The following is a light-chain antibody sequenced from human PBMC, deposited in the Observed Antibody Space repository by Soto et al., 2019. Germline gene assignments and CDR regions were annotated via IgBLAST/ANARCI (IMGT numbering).Light chain of an antibody. CDR3: QQYGSSRVT. CDR2: GAS. V-gene: IGKV3-20*01. J-gene: IGKJ3*01. Sequence: EIVLTQSPGTLSLSPGERATLSCRASQSVSSSYLAWYQQKPGKAPRLLIYGASSRATGIPDRFSGSGSGTDFTLTISRLGPEDFAVYYCQQYGSSRVTFGPGTKVDIK. CDR1: QSVSSSY.